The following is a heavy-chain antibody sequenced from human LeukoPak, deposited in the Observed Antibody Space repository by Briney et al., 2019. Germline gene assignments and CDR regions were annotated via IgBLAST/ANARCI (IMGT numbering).Heavy chain of an antibody. Sequence: SQTLSLTCAVSGGSISSGGYSWSWIRQPPGKGLEWIGYIYHSGSTYYNPSLKSQVTISVDRSKNQFSLKLSSVTAADTAVYYCARVASGGSSWADYWGQGTLVTVSS. CDR1: GGSISSGGYS. CDR2: IYHSGST. J-gene: IGHJ4*02. D-gene: IGHD6-13*01. CDR3: ARVASGGSSWADY. V-gene: IGHV4-30-2*01.